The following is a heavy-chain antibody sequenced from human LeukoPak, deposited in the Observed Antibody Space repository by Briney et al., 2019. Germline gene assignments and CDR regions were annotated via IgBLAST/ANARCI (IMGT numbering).Heavy chain of an antibody. V-gene: IGHV4-31*03. Sequence: SQTLSLTCTVSGDSINSGGYYWSWIRQHPGKGLEWIGFIYYTGYTYSNPSLKSRFAISLDTSKNQFSLKLNPVTAADTAVYYCARDPGGFGELFGTSGLDVWGQGTTVLVSS. CDR1: GDSINSGGYY. CDR3: ARDPGGFGELFGTSGLDV. D-gene: IGHD3-10*01. CDR2: IYYTGYT. J-gene: IGHJ6*02.